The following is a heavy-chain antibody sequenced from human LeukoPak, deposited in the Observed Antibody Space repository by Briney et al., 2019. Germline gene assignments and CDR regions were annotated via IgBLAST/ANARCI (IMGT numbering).Heavy chain of an antibody. Sequence: QHGGSLRLSCAASGFIVSSNYMSWVRQAPGKGLEWVSVIYSGGNTYYADSVKGRFTISRDNSKNTLYLQMNSLRAEDTAVYYCARAAMTVAGTDFDYWGQGTLVTVSS. CDR2: IYSGGNT. D-gene: IGHD3-22*01. CDR1: GFIVSSNY. V-gene: IGHV3-53*05. CDR3: ARAAMTVAGTDFDY. J-gene: IGHJ4*02.